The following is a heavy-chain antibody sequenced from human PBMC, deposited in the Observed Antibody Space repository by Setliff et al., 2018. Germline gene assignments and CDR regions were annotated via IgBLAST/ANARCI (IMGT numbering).Heavy chain of an antibody. D-gene: IGHD6-13*01. CDR3: AREWGSSSWSSPRYYYYGMDV. Sequence: PSETLSLTCTVSGGSISSYYWSWIRQPPGKGLEWIAYIYYSGSTNYNPSLKSRVTISVDTSKNQFSLKLSSVTAADTAVYYCAREWGSSSWSSPRYYYYGMDVWGQGTTGTSP. J-gene: IGHJ6*02. CDR1: GGSISSYY. CDR2: IYYSGST. V-gene: IGHV4-59*01.